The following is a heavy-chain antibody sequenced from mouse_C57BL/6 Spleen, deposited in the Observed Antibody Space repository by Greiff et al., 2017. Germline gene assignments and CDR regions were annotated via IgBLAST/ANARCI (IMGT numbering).Heavy chain of an antibody. V-gene: IGHV1-64*01. J-gene: IGHJ3*01. CDR2: IHPNSGST. Sequence: VKLQQPGAELVKPGASVKLSCKASGYTFTSYWMHWVKQRPGQGLEWIGMIHPNSGSTNYNEKFKSKATLTVDKSSSTAYMQLSSLTSEDSAVYYCARSGSSLAWFAYWGQGTLVTVSA. D-gene: IGHD1-1*01. CDR3: ARSGSSLAWFAY. CDR1: GYTFTSYW.